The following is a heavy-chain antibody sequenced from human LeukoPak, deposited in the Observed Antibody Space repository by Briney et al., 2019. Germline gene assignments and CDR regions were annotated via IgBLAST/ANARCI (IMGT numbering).Heavy chain of an antibody. V-gene: IGHV3-48*03. D-gene: IGHD6-19*01. CDR2: ISTSGSTK. CDR1: GFTFSSYE. Sequence: GGPLRLSCAASGFTFSSYEMNWVRQAPGKGLEWVSYISTSGSTKYYADSVKGRFSISRDNAKNSLYLQMNSLRAEDTALYYCARVDNNGWYVIDYWGQGTLVTVSS. CDR3: ARVDNNGWYVIDY. J-gene: IGHJ4*02.